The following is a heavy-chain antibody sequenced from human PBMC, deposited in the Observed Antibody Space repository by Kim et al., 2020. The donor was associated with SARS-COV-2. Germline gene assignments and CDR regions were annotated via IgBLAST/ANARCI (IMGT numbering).Heavy chain of an antibody. CDR2: INQDGSEK. J-gene: IGHJ4*02. V-gene: IGHV3-7*01. D-gene: IGHD3-16*01. CDR1: GFTFSSHS. Sequence: GGSLRLSCAASGFTFSSHSMTWVRQAPGKGLECVADINQDGSEKYYVVSVKGRFTISRDNARRSLYLQMNSLRAEDTAVYYCATGWGAYWGQGTLVTVSS. CDR3: ATGWGAY.